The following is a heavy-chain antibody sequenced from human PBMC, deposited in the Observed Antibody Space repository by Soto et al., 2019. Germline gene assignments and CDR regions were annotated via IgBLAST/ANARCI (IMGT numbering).Heavy chain of an antibody. V-gene: IGHV1-69*06. J-gene: IGHJ6*02. D-gene: IGHD4-17*01. CDR3: ARGLTTVTGYYYYGMDV. Sequence: SVKVSCKASGVTFSSYAISWVRQAPGQGLEWMGGIIPIFGTANYAQKFQGRVTITADKSTSTAYMELSSLRSEDTAVYYCARGLTTVTGYYYYGMDVWGQGTTVTVSS. CDR2: IIPIFGTA. CDR1: GVTFSSYA.